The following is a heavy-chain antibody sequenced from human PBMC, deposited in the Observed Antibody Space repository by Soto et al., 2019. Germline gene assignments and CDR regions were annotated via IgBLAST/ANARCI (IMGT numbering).Heavy chain of an antibody. CDR3: ARGDSSSRVDHDY. CDR1: GYTFTSYY. D-gene: IGHD6-6*01. J-gene: IGHJ4*02. V-gene: IGHV1-46*01. Sequence: GSAVKFSWKESGYTFTSYYMHWVRPAPGQELEWMGIINPSGGSTSYAQNFQGRVTMTRDTSTSTVYMELSSLRSEDTAVYYCARGDSSSRVDHDYWGQGTLEIVSS. CDR2: INPSGGST.